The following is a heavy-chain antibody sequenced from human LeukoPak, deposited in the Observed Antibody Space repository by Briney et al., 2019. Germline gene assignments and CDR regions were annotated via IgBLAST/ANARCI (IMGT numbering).Heavy chain of an antibody. Sequence: PGGSLRLSCAASGFTFRSYAMSWVRQAPGKGLEWVSAIGGSGGSTYYADSVKGRFTISRDNSKNTLYLQMNSLRAEDAAAYYCAKGKISGGSCYLDYWGQGTLVTVSS. CDR3: AKGKISGGSCYLDY. CDR2: IGGSGGST. D-gene: IGHD2-15*01. V-gene: IGHV3-23*01. J-gene: IGHJ4*02. CDR1: GFTFRSYA.